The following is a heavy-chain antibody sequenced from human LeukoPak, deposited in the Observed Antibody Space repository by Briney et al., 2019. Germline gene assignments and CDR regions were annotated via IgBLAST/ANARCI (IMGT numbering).Heavy chain of an antibody. CDR1: GGSISSSSYY. CDR2: IYYSGST. J-gene: IGHJ5*02. D-gene: IGHD2-15*01. V-gene: IGHV4-39*01. Sequence: SETLSLTCTVSGGSISSSSYYWGWIRQPPGKGLEWIGSIYYSGSTYYNPSLKSRVTISVDTSKNQFSLKLSSVTAADTAVYYCARGWGYCSGGSCYLQGFDPWGQGTLVTVSS. CDR3: ARGWGYCSGGSCYLQGFDP.